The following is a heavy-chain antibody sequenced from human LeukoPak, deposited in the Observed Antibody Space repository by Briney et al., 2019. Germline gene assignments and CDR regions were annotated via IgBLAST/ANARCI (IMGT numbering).Heavy chain of an antibody. CDR3: TRPSYDSSVSGVVY. V-gene: IGHV3-73*01. Sequence: PGGSLRHSCATSGFTFSGSAKHWVRQASGKGLEWVGRIRSKANSYATTDVASVRGRFSISRDDSKNTAYLQMNSLKTEDTAVYYCTRPSYDSSVSGVVYWGQGTLVTVSS. D-gene: IGHD3-22*01. CDR1: GFTFSGSA. CDR2: IRSKANSYAT. J-gene: IGHJ4*02.